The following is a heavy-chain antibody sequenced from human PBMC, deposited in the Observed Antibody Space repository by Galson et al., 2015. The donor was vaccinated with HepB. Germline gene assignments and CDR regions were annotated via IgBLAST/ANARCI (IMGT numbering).Heavy chain of an antibody. V-gene: IGHV3-23*01. CDR2: ISGSGGST. J-gene: IGHJ4*02. D-gene: IGHD2-2*01. CDR3: AKGVKVVPAPFSVIDY. Sequence: SLRLSCAASGFTFSSYGMYWVRQAPGKGLEWVSSISGSGGSTSYADSVKGRFTISRDNSKNTLYLQVNSLRAEDTAVYYCAKGVKVVPAPFSVIDYWGQGTLVTVSS. CDR1: GFTFSSYG.